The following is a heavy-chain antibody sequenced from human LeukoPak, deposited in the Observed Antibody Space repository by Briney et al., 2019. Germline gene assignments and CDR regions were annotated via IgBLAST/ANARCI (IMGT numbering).Heavy chain of an antibody. CDR1: GGSFCGYY. Sequence: SGSLSLSCALYGGSFCGYYWSWIRQPPGKGREWIGEINHSGSTNYNPSLKSRVTISVHTSKNQFSLKLSSVTAAGTAVYYCASGIAAAGTNNWFDPWGQGTLVTVCS. J-gene: IGHJ5*02. V-gene: IGHV4-34*01. CDR3: ASGIAAAGTNNWFDP. CDR2: INHSGST. D-gene: IGHD6-13*01.